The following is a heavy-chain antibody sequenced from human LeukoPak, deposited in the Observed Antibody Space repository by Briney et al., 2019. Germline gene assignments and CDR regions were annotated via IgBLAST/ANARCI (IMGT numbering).Heavy chain of an antibody. D-gene: IGHD4-17*01. J-gene: IGHJ5*02. Sequence: PSETLSLTCTVSGGSISSYYWSWIRQPAGKGLEWIGRIYTSGSTNYNPSLKSRVTMSVDTSKNQFSLKLSSVTAADTAVYYCARDDSYGDYVHWFDPWGQGTLAAISS. V-gene: IGHV4-4*07. CDR1: GGSISSYY. CDR3: ARDDSYGDYVHWFDP. CDR2: IYTSGST.